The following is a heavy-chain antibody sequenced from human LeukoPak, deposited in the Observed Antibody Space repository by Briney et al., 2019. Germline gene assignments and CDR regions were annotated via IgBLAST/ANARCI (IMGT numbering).Heavy chain of an antibody. V-gene: IGHV1-46*01. Sequence: GSSVKVSCKASGGTFSSYAISWVRQAPGQGLEWMGIINPRDGSTTYAQKFQGRVTMTRDTSTSTVYMDLSSLRSEDTAVYYCARRSCSSSSCYFEYWGQGTLVTVSS. CDR2: INPRDGST. J-gene: IGHJ4*02. D-gene: IGHD2-2*01. CDR3: ARRSCSSSSCYFEY. CDR1: GGTFSSYA.